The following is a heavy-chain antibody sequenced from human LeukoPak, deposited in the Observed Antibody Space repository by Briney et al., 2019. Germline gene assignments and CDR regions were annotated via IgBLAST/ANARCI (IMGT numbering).Heavy chain of an antibody. CDR3: AKDHGSSDWYYFDY. CDR1: GFTFSRYG. J-gene: IGHJ4*02. D-gene: IGHD6-13*01. V-gene: IGHV3-21*03. CDR2: ISSTSDYI. Sequence: GGSLRLSCAASGFTFSRYGMSWVRQAPGKGLEWVSSISSTSDYIYYADSVKGRFTISRDNSKNTLYLQMNTLRADDTAVYYCAKDHGSSDWYYFDYWGQGTLVTVSS.